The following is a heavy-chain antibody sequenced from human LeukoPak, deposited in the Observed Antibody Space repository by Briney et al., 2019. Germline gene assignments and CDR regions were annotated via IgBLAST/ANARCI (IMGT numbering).Heavy chain of an antibody. D-gene: IGHD1-14*01. J-gene: IGHJ4*02. CDR1: GFTFSSYW. CDR2: INPGGSSI. Sequence: PGGPLRLSCTAPGFTFSSYWMHWVRQVPGKGLVWVARINPGGSSITYADSVKGRFTISRDNAKNTLYLQMDSLRAEDTGVYYCARSNQADDYWGQGTLVTVSS. V-gene: IGHV3-74*01. CDR3: ARSNQADDY.